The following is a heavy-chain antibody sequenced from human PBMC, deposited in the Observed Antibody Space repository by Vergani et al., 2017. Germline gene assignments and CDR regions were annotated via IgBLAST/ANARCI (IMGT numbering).Heavy chain of an antibody. Sequence: QLQLQESGPGLVKPSETLSLTCTVSGGSISSYYWSWIRQPPGKGLEWIGSIYYSGSTYYNPSLKSRVTISVDTSKNQFSLKLSSVTAADTAVYYCARRLHWYWYFDLWGRGTLVTVSS. D-gene: IGHD5-12*01. V-gene: IGHV4-59*05. CDR3: ARRLHWYWYFDL. CDR1: GGSISSYY. J-gene: IGHJ2*01. CDR2: IYYSGST.